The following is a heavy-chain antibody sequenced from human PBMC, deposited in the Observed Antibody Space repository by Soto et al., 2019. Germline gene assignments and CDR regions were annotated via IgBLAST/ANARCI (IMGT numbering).Heavy chain of an antibody. D-gene: IGHD3-22*01. CDR3: ARDAYYYDSSSEGGFDY. CDR1: GFTFSSYG. J-gene: IGHJ4*02. V-gene: IGHV3-33*01. Sequence: QVQLVESGGGVVQPGRSLRLSCAASGFTFSSYGMHWVRQAPGKGLEWVAVIWYDGSNKYYADSVKGRFTISRDNSKNTLYLQMHSLRAEDTAVYYCARDAYYYDSSSEGGFDYWGQGTLVTVSS. CDR2: IWYDGSNK.